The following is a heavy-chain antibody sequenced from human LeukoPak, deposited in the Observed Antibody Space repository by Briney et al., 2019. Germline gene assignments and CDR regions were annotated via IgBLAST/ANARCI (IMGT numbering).Heavy chain of an antibody. CDR3: AKNRVYSGAWSLDS. CDR2: ISNIGSTL. D-gene: IGHD6-19*01. J-gene: IGHJ4*02. Sequence: GGSLRLSCAASGFTFSSSGMHWVRQTPGKGLEWVAVISNIGSTLFYADSVKGRSTISRDNSKDTLYLQMNSLRAEDTAMYYCAKNRVYSGAWSLDSWGQGTLVTVSS. CDR1: GFTFSSSG. V-gene: IGHV3-30*18.